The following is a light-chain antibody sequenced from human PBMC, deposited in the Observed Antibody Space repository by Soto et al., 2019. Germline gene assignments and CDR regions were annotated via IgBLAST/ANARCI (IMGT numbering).Light chain of an antibody. J-gene: IGLJ1*01. CDR3: CSYAGSYNFLV. Sequence: QSVLTQPRSVSGSPGQSVTISCTGTSSDVGGYNYVSWYQQHPGKAPKLMIYDVSKRPSGVPDRFSGSKSGNTASLTISGLQADDDDDDYCCSYAGSYNFLVFGTGTKLTVL. CDR1: SSDVGGYNY. V-gene: IGLV2-11*01. CDR2: DVS.